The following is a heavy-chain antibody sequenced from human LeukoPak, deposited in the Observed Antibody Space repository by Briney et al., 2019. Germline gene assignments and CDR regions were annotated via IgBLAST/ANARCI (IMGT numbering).Heavy chain of an antibody. CDR2: ISAYNGNT. V-gene: IGHV1-18*01. CDR3: ARVEHTLAAAGAVGY. J-gene: IGHJ4*02. CDR1: GFTFSNYG. D-gene: IGHD6-13*01. Sequence: PGGSLRLSCAASGFTFSNYGIGWVRQAPGQGLEWMGWISAYNGNTNYAQKLQGRVTMTTGTSTSTAYMELRSLRSDDTAVYYCARVEHTLAAAGAVGYWGQGTLVTVSS.